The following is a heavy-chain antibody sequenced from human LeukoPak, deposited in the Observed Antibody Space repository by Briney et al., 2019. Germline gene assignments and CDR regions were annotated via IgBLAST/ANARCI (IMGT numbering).Heavy chain of an antibody. CDR2: INPNSGGT. Sequence: ASVKVSCKASGFTFTGYYMHWVRQAPGQGLEWMGWINPNSGGTNYAQKLQGRVTTTRDTSISTAYMELSRLRSDDTAVYYCARDQGSSRYYYYMDVWGKGTTVTVSS. D-gene: IGHD6-13*01. J-gene: IGHJ6*03. V-gene: IGHV1-2*02. CDR3: ARDQGSSRYYYYMDV. CDR1: GFTFTGYY.